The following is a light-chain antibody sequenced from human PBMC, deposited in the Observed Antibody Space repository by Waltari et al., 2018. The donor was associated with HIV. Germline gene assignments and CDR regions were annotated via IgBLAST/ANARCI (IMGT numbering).Light chain of an antibody. J-gene: IGLJ3*02. CDR2: DND. Sequence: QSVLTQPPSVSAAPGQKVTTSCSRSTSNIWHNYVSWYLQPPGTAPKLLMYDNDKRPSGIPDRFSGSKSGTSATLGITGLQTGDEADYYCGTWDSSLSVWVFGGGTKLTVL. CDR3: GTWDSSLSVWV. CDR1: TSNIWHNY. V-gene: IGLV1-51*01.